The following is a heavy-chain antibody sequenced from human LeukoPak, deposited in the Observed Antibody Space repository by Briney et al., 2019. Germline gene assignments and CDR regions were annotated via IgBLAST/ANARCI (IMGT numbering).Heavy chain of an antibody. V-gene: IGHV4-59*01. CDR1: GGSISSYY. Sequence: SETLSLTCTVSGGSISSYYWSWIRQPPGKGLEWIGYIYYSGSTNYNPSLKSRATISVDTSKNQFSLKLSSVTAADTAVYYCARDQVPNAFDIWGQGTMVTVSS. CDR3: ARDQVPNAFDI. D-gene: IGHD3-10*01. CDR2: IYYSGST. J-gene: IGHJ3*02.